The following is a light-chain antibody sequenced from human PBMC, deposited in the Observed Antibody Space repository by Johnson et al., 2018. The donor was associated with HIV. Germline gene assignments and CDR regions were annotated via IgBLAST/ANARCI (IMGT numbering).Light chain of an antibody. CDR1: SSNIGNSY. J-gene: IGLJ1*01. CDR2: VNN. Sequence: QSVLTQPPSVSAAPGQKVTFSCSGSSSNIGNSYVSWYQQLPGTAPKLLIYVNNKRPSEIPDRFSGSKSGTSATLGITGLQTGDEGDYYCGTWDGSLSAGAVFVTGTKGTVL. CDR3: GTWDGSLSAGAV. V-gene: IGLV1-51*01.